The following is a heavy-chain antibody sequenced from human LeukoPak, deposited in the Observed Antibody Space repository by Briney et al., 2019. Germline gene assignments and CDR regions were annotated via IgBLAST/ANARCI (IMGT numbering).Heavy chain of an antibody. J-gene: IGHJ4*02. CDR1: GFTFTTYD. V-gene: IGHV3-13*04. CDR2: IGTSGDT. Sequence: GGSLRLSCAASGFTFTTYDMHWVRQTTGKGLEWVSGIGTSGDTHYPDSVKGRFTISRDKAKNTVYLQMNSLRGEDTAVYYCARDLSGSYVFDYWGQGTLVTVSS. D-gene: IGHD1-26*01. CDR3: ARDLSGSYVFDY.